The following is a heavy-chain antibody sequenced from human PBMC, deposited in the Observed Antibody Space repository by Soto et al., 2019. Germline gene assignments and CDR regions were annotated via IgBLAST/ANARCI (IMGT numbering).Heavy chain of an antibody. CDR3: AKEFHSWNYFDY. CDR2: ISYDGSNK. D-gene: IGHD1-20*01. Sequence: PGGSLRLSCAATRFTFSSSGMHWVRQAPGKVLEWVAVISYDGSNKFYADSVKGRFTISRDNFRNTLYLQMNSLRAEDTAVYYCAKEFHSWNYFDYWGQGTLVTVSS. V-gene: IGHV3-30*18. CDR1: RFTFSSSG. J-gene: IGHJ4*02.